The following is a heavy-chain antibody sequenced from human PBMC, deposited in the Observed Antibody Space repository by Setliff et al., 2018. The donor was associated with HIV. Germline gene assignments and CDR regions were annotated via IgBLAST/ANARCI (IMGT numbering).Heavy chain of an antibody. CDR1: GASISGGGYY. J-gene: IGHJ3*02. D-gene: IGHD4-4*01. Sequence: SETLSLTCTVSGASISGGGYYWSWIRQPAGKGLEWIGRIYTSGSTKNNPSLKSRVTISVDTSKNQFSLRLRSVTAADTAVYYCARDGETTVMGDAFDIWGQGTMVTVSS. CDR2: IYTSGST. CDR3: ARDGETTVMGDAFDI. V-gene: IGHV4-61*02.